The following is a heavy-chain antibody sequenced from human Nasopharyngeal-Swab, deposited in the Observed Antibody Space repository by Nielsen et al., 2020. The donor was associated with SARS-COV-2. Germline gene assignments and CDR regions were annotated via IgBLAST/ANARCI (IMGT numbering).Heavy chain of an antibody. Sequence: WIRQPPGKGLEWSGEINHSGSTKYNPSLTSRVTISVDKSKNQFSLKLRSVTAADTAVFYCARHMLGGPTAFDIWGQGTVVTVSS. J-gene: IGHJ3*02. D-gene: IGHD2-8*01. CDR3: ARHMLGGPTAFDI. CDR2: INHSGST. V-gene: IGHV4-34*01.